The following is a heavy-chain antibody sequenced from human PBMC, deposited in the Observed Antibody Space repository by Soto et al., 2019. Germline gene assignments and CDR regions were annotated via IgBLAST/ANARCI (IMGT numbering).Heavy chain of an antibody. CDR3: ARKAWEAVATNTFYFDH. D-gene: IGHD6-19*01. Sequence: GCSLRLSCAVSGVTFSDYVMHWVRQAPCKGLYLLTLIWHDGRKTYYADSVKGRFTISRDNSKNTMYLQMNSLRDEETAVYYCARKAWEAVATNTFYFDHWAQGTLVTVSS. CDR2: IWHDGRKT. V-gene: IGHV3-33*01. CDR1: GVTFSDYV. J-gene: IGHJ4*02.